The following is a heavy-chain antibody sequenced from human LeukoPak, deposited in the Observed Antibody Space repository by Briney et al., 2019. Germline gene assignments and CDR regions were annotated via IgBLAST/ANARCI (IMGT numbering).Heavy chain of an antibody. CDR1: GFTFSNAW. J-gene: IGHJ5*02. D-gene: IGHD6-19*01. CDR2: LRSSGSKK. CDR3: ARGTYRIGEAGTRWFAP. V-gene: IGHV3-48*04. Sequence: GGSLRLSRAASGFTFSNAWMNGVRQAPGKGLEGGSYLRSSGSKKYYAESVKGRITISRDNVKSSLYLQMNSLRAEDTAVYYCARGTYRIGEAGTRWFAPWGQETLVSVSS.